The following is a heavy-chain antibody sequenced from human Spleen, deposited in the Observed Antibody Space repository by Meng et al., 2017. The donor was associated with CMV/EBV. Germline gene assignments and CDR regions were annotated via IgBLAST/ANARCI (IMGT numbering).Heavy chain of an antibody. D-gene: IGHD6-13*01. CDR1: AGSSSSVAYY. CDR3: ARGSSSSVYFDF. J-gene: IGHJ4*02. Sequence: TVCAGSSSSVAYYCSWLRQHAGRGVVWIGYIYNGRSAYFNQSLKSRIPISVATSKGQFYLTLSSGTAADTAVYYCARGSSSSVYFDFWGQGTLVTVSS. V-gene: IGHV4-31*03. CDR2: IYNGRSA.